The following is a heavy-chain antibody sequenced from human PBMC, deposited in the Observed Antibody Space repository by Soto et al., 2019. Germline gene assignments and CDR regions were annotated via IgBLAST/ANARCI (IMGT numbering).Heavy chain of an antibody. CDR2: IYYSGST. CDR3: ARHVLYCSSYTHRAYGFAV. V-gene: IGHV4-59*08. Sequence: SETLSLTCTVSGGSISSYYWSWIRQPPGKGLEWIGYIYYSGSTNYNPSLKSRVTMSVDTSKNHFSLKLSSVTAADTAVYYCARHVLYCSSYTHRAYGFAVWTQRTTVTGS. CDR1: GGSISSYY. D-gene: IGHD2-2*01. J-gene: IGHJ6*02.